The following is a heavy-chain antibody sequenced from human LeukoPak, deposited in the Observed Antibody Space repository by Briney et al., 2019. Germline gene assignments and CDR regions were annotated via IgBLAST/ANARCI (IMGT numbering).Heavy chain of an antibody. V-gene: IGHV3-15*01. CDR1: GFRLSKAW. Sequence: GGSLRLSCEASGFRLSKAWMSWVRQAPGKVLEWVGRIKTKGDGGTTEYAAPVKGRFTISRDDSKNMVYLQMNSLKTEDTAVYYCTTGYGSSWYAWGQGTLVIVSS. CDR2: IKTKGDGGTT. CDR3: TTGYGSSWYA. J-gene: IGHJ5*02. D-gene: IGHD6-13*01.